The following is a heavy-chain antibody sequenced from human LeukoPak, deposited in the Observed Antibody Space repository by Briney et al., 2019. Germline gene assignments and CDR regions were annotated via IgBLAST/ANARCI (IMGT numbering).Heavy chain of an antibody. CDR3: ARGEYGSGGFDY. V-gene: IGHV4-59*01. Sequence: SETLSLTCTVSGGSISSYYWSWIRQPPGKGLEWIGYIYYSGSTNYNPSLKSRVTTSVDTSKNQFSLKLSSVTAADTAVYYCARGEYGSGGFDYWGQGTLVTVSS. CDR1: GGSISSYY. D-gene: IGHD3-10*01. CDR2: IYYSGST. J-gene: IGHJ4*02.